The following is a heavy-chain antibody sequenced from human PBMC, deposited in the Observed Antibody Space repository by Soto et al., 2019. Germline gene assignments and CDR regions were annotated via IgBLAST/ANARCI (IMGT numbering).Heavy chain of an antibody. D-gene: IGHD3-10*01. CDR3: AREAWNHYGSGSLFDY. J-gene: IGHJ4*02. CDR2: IYYSGNT. CDR1: GGSMRSGDYS. V-gene: IGHV4-30-2*01. Sequence: QLQLQESGSGLVKPSQTLSLTCAVSGGSMRSGDYSWSWIRQPPGKGLEWIGYIYYSGNTYYNPSLKSRVPISVDRSKNQFSLKLSSVAAAETAVYYCAREAWNHYGSGSLFDYWCQGILVTGSS.